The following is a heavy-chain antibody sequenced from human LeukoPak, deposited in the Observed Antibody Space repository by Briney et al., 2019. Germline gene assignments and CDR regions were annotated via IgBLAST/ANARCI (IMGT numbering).Heavy chain of an antibody. Sequence: GGSLRLSCAASGFTFSNYWMHWVRQAPGRGLVWVSRINSDGSSTSYADSVKGRFTISRDNAKNTLYLQMNSLRAGDTAVYYCARGRVSYEGAFDYWGQGTLVTVSS. CDR2: INSDGSST. V-gene: IGHV3-74*01. CDR3: ARGRVSYEGAFDY. J-gene: IGHJ4*02. D-gene: IGHD3-22*01. CDR1: GFTFSNYW.